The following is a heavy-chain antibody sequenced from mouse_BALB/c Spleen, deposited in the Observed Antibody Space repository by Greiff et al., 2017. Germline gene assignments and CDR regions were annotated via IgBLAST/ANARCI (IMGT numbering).Heavy chain of an antibody. CDR3: ARLGDYYGSSYYFDY. J-gene: IGHJ2*01. D-gene: IGHD1-1*01. V-gene: IGHV14-3*02. CDR2: IDPANGNT. Sequence: VQLKQSGAELVKPGASVKLSCTASGFNIKDTYMHWVKQRPEQGLEWIGRIDPANGNTKYDPKFQGKATITADTSSNTAYLQLSSLTSEDTAVYYCARLGDYYGSSYYFDYWGQGTTLTVSS. CDR1: GFNIKDTY.